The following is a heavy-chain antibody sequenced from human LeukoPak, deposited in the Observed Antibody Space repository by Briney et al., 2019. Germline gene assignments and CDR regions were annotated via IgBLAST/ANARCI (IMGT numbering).Heavy chain of an antibody. CDR3: ARGLSSSWYGGAFDI. V-gene: IGHV5-51*01. D-gene: IGHD6-13*01. CDR2: NYPGDSDT. J-gene: IGHJ3*02. Sequence: GQSLNISCQGSGYSFPSYWIGWVRYMSGKGREWMGFNYPGDSDTRYSPSCQDQVTISADKTISTAYLQWNSLKATDTAMYYCARGLSSSWYGGAFDIWGQGTMVTVSS. CDR1: GYSFPSYW.